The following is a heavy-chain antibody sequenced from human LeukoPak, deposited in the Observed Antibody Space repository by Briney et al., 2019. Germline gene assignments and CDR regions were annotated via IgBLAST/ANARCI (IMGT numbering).Heavy chain of an antibody. D-gene: IGHD1-26*01. CDR2: ISASGVMT. CDR1: GFTFTNYA. CDR3: AKDRSIGTYYTFDH. J-gene: IGHJ4*02. Sequence: GGSLRLSCAASGFTFTNYAMTWVRQAPGKGLEWVSSISASGVMTYYADSVKGRFTVSRDNSKNSLYLQMSSLTAADTAIYYCAKDRSIGTYYTFDHWGQGTLVTVSS. V-gene: IGHV3-23*01.